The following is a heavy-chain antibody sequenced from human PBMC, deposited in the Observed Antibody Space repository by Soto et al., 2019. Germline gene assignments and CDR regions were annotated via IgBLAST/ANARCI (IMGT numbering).Heavy chain of an antibody. CDR1: SSYY. Sequence: SSYYWSWIRQPPGKGLEWIGYIYYSGSTNYNPSLKSRVTISVDTSKNQFSLKLSSVTAADTAVYYCARTKTARTKYYYYYGMDVWGQGTTVTVSS. CDR3: ARTKTARTKYYYYYGMDV. V-gene: IGHV4-59*01. CDR2: IYYSGST. D-gene: IGHD6-6*01. J-gene: IGHJ6*02.